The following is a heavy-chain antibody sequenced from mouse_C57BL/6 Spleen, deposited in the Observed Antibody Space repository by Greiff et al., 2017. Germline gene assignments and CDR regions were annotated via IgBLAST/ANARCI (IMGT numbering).Heavy chain of an antibody. CDR3: AHSYDEECAY. CDR2: VNPCTGGT. Sequence: VQLQQSGPVLVKPGASVKISCKASGYSFTGYYMNWVKQSPEKSLEWIGLVNPCTGGTTYNQKFKAKATLTVDKSSSTAYMQLKSLTSEDSAVYYCAHSYDEECAYWGQGKRVKGSA. D-gene: IGHD2-3*01. V-gene: IGHV1-42*01. CDR1: GYSFTGYY. J-gene: IGHJ3*01.